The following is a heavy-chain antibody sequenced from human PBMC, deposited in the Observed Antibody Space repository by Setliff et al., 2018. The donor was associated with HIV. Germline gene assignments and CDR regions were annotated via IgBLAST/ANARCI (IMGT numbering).Heavy chain of an antibody. V-gene: IGHV4-59*11. CDR2: IHHTGNS. J-gene: IGHJ6*03. CDR1: SGSITSHY. Sequence: PSETLSLTCTVPSGSITSHYWGWIRQPPGKGLEWIGYIHHTGNSDYNPSLKSRVTMSIVTSKNQFSLKLTSVTAADTAIYYCARGVLQYNFWRDRRDYHYMDVWGKGTTVTVSS. CDR3: ARGVLQYNFWRDRRDYHYMDV. D-gene: IGHD3-3*01.